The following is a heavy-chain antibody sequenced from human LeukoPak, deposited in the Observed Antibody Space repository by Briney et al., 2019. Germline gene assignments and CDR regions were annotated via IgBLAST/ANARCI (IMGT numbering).Heavy chain of an antibody. V-gene: IGHV3-30*04. CDR2: ISYDGSNK. J-gene: IGHJ4*02. CDR1: GFTFSSYA. Sequence: GRSLRLSCAASGFTFSSYAMHWVRQAPGKGLEWVAVISYDGSNKYYADSVKGRFTISRDNSKNTLYLQMNSLRAEDTAVYYCAKGRVATISSLDYWGQGTLVTVSS. CDR3: AKGRVATISSLDY. D-gene: IGHD5-12*01.